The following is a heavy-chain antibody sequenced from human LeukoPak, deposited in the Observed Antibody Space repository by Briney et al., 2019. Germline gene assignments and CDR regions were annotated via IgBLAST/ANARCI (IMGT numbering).Heavy chain of an antibody. D-gene: IGHD6-19*01. V-gene: IGHV3-74*01. J-gene: IGHJ2*01. CDR3: AKALEYSSGWYSAPYWYFDL. CDR1: GFTFSSYL. CDR2: INSDGSST. Sequence: PGGSLRLSCAASGFTFSSYLMHWVRQAPGKGLVWVSRINSDGSSTSYADSVKGRFTISRDNAKYTLYLQMNSLRAEDTAVYYCAKALEYSSGWYSAPYWYFDLWGRGTLVTVSS.